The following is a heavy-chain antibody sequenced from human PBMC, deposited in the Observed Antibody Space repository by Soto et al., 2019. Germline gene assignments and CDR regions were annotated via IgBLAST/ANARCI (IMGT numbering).Heavy chain of an antibody. CDR3: AKGAYYDFWSGYSAFDC. CDR1: GFAFGSYS. V-gene: IGHV3-23*01. CDR2: NDGSGDNT. D-gene: IGHD3-3*01. Sequence: GESLRLSCAASGFAFGSYSMNWVRQAPGKGLEWVSANDGSGDNTYYADSVKGRFSISRDNSKNTLYLQMNSLRAEDTAIYYCAKGAYYDFWSGYSAFDCWGQGTLVTVSS. J-gene: IGHJ4*02.